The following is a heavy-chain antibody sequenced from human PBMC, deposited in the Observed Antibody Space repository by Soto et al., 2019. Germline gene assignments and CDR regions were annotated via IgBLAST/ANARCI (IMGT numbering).Heavy chain of an antibody. J-gene: IGHJ4*02. D-gene: IGHD6-6*01. Sequence: PSHTLSLTCAISGDSVSSSSASWNWIRQSPSRGLEWLGRTYYRSNWYNDYAASVKSRITINPDTSKNQFSLQLNSVTPEDTAVYYCARDGSVYSSSSGGFDYWGQGALVTVSS. CDR3: ARDGSVYSSSSGGFDY. CDR2: TYYRSNWYN. CDR1: GDSVSSSSAS. V-gene: IGHV6-1*01.